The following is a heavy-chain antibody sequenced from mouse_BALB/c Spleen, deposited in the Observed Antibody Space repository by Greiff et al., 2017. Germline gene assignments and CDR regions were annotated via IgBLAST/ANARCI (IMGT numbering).Heavy chain of an antibody. V-gene: IGHV3-6*02. Sequence: EVQLQESGPGLVKPSQSLSLTCSVTGYSITSGYYWNWIRQFPGNQLEWMGYISYDGSNNYNPSLKNRISITRDTSKNQFFLKLNSVTTEDTATYYCARGGNYAMDYWGQGTSVTVSS. J-gene: IGHJ4*01. CDR2: ISYDGSN. CDR1: GYSITSGYY. CDR3: ARGGNYAMDY.